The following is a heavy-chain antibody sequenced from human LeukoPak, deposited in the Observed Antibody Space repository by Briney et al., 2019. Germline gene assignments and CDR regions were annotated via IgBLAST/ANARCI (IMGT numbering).Heavy chain of an antibody. D-gene: IGHD3-22*01. CDR2: IHD. J-gene: IGHJ4*02. V-gene: IGHV3-30*02. CDR1: GFTFKNYG. CDR3: ARGPARGYYDGSGYDFDY. Sequence: GGSLRLSCAASGFTFKNYGMHWVRQAPGKGLEWVTFIHDDADSVKGRFTISRDNSKNSLYLQINSLRSNDTAVYYCARGPARGYYDGSGYDFDYWGQGTLVTVSS.